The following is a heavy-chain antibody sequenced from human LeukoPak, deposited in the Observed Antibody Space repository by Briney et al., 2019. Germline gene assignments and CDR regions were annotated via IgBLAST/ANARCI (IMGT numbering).Heavy chain of an antibody. J-gene: IGHJ4*02. Sequence: PSETLSLTCTVSDGSISSGGYYWSWIRQPPGKGLEWIGYIYHSGSTYYNPSLKSRVTISVDRSKNQFSLKLSSVTAADTAVYYCARARGTWELPSAFDYWGQGTLVTVSS. CDR1: DGSISSGGYY. CDR3: ARARGTWELPSAFDY. V-gene: IGHV4-30-2*01. CDR2: IYHSGST. D-gene: IGHD1-26*01.